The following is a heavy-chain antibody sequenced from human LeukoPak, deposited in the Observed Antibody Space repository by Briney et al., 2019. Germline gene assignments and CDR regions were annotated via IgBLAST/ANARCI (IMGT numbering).Heavy chain of an antibody. D-gene: IGHD6-13*01. CDR2: IRYDGNNK. CDR1: GFTFSSYD. Sequence: PGGSLRLSCAASGFTFSSYDMHWVRQAPGKGLEWVAFIRYDGNNKYYADSVKGRFTISRDNSKNTLYLQMNSLRVEDTAMYYCAKDQGYEDYWGQGTLVTASS. CDR3: AKDQGYEDY. J-gene: IGHJ4*02. V-gene: IGHV3-30*02.